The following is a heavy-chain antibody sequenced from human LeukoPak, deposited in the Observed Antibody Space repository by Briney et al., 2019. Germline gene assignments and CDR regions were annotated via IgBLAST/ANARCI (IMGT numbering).Heavy chain of an antibody. CDR3: ARDSPAAAFDI. CDR2: IYYSGST. CDR1: GGSFSGYY. Sequence: PSETLSLTCAVYGGSFSGYYWSWIRQPPGKGLEWIGYIYYSGSTYYNPSLKSRVTISVDTSKNQFSLKLSSVTAADTAVYYCARDSPAAAFDIWGQGTMVTVSS. J-gene: IGHJ3*02. D-gene: IGHD2-15*01. V-gene: IGHV4-34*09.